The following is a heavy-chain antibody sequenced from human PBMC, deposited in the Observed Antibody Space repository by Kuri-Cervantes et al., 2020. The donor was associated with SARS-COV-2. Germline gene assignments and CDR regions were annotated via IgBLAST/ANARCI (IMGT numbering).Heavy chain of an antibody. CDR1: GYKFATYG. CDR2: INIYTGNT. D-gene: IGHD2-21*02. CDR3: ARDRNPTPIVVLTVIRMDAFDI. J-gene: IGHJ3*02. Sequence: ASVKVSCKASGYKFATYGISWVRQAPGQGLEWVGWINIYTGNTKYAEKLQGRVTMTTDTSTSTAYMELRNLRSDDTAVYYCARDRNPTPIVVLTVIRMDAFDIWGQGTMVTDSS. V-gene: IGHV1-18*01.